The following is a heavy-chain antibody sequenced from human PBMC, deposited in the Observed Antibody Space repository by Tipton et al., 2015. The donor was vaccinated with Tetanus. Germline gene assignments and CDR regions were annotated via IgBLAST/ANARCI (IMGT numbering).Heavy chain of an antibody. CDR1: GFTFSHYW. CDR2: IKDESEK. V-gene: IGHV3-7*03. J-gene: IGHJ3*01. CDR3: ARGRGRGAFDL. Sequence: SLRLSCGASGFTFSHYWMSWARQTPAKGLEWVANIKDESEKYHVDSVAGRFTISRDNAKNSLYLQMNSLRAEDTAVYYCARGRGRGAFDLWGQGTMVTVSS. D-gene: IGHD2-15*01.